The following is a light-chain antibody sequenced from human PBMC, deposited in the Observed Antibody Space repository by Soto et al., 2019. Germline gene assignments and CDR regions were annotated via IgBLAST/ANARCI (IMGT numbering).Light chain of an antibody. CDR2: RDD. CDR1: NSNIGNNY. Sequence: QSVLTQPPSASASPGQRVTISCSGTNSNIGNNYVYWYRQLPGTAPKLLIYRDDQRPSGVPDRFSGSKSGTSASLAISGLRSEDEADYYCAAWDDSLSGPVVGGGTQLTVL. J-gene: IGLJ3*02. V-gene: IGLV1-47*01. CDR3: AAWDDSLSGPV.